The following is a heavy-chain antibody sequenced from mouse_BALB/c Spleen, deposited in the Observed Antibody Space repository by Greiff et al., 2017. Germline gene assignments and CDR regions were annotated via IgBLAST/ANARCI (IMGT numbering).Heavy chain of an antibody. CDR3: ARFYYGSSHRYAMDY. V-gene: IGHV5-17*02. CDR2: ISSGSSTI. CDR1: GFTFSSFG. J-gene: IGHJ4*01. D-gene: IGHD1-1*01. Sequence: EVKLEESGGGLVQPGGSRKLSCAASGFTFSSFGMHWVRQAPEKGLEWVAYISSGSSTIYYADTVKGRFTISRDNPKNTLFLQMTSLRSEDTAMYYCARFYYGSSHRYAMDYWGQGTSVTVSS.